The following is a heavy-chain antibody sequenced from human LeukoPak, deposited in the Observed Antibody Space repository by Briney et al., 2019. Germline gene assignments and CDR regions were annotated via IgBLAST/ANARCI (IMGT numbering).Heavy chain of an antibody. Sequence: GGSLRLSCAASGFTFSSYWMSWVRQAPGKGLEWVASIKQDGSDKYYVDSVKGRFTISRDNAKNSMYLQMNSLRVEDTAVYYCARDRGSKQSDYWGQGTLVTVSS. D-gene: IGHD3-10*01. V-gene: IGHV3-7*01. CDR2: IKQDGSDK. CDR1: GFTFSSYW. J-gene: IGHJ4*02. CDR3: ARDRGSKQSDY.